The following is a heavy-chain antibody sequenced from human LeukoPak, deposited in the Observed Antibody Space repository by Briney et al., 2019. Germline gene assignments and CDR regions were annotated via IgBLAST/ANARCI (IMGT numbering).Heavy chain of an antibody. J-gene: IGHJ3*02. CDR3: ASGGVQLIAMVRGVIYPGAFDI. Sequence: SETLSLTCAVSGGPISTRSCYCGWIRQPPGKGLEWIGSIYYTGSTYHNPSLKSRVTMSVDTSMNQFSLNLNSVTAADTAVYYCASGGVQLIAMVRGVIYPGAFDIWGQGTLVTVSS. V-gene: IGHV4-39*07. CDR1: GGPISTRSCY. D-gene: IGHD3-10*01. CDR2: IYYTGST.